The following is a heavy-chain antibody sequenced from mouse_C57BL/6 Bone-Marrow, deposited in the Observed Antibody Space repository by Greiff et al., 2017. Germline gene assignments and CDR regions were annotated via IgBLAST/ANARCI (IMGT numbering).Heavy chain of an antibody. CDR3: ARGEGYYGDYGGFFDY. CDR2: LHPNSGST. CDR1: GYTFTSYW. Sequence: QVQLQQPGAELVKPGASVKLSCKASGYTFTSYWMHWVKQRPGQGLEWIGMLHPNSGSTNYNEKFKSKDPLTVDKSSSTAYLQLSSLTSADSAVEYCARGEGYYGDYGGFFDYWGQGTTLTVSS. J-gene: IGHJ2*01. D-gene: IGHD2-13*01. V-gene: IGHV1-64*01.